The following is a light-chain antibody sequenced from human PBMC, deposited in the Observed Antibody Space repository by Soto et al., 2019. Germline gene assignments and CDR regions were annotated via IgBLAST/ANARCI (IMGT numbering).Light chain of an antibody. Sequence: DIQMPQSPSTLSASVGDRVTITCRASQSISTWWAWYQQKPGKAPKVLIYDASSLESGVPSRFSGSGSGTEFTLTTSTLQPDDFATYYCQQYKNYLTFGPGTKVYI. CDR2: DAS. CDR3: QQYKNYLT. J-gene: IGKJ3*01. V-gene: IGKV1-5*01. CDR1: QSISTW.